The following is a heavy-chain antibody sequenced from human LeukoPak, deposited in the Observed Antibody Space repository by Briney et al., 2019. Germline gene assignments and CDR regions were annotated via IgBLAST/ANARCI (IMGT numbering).Heavy chain of an antibody. CDR2: INPNSGGT. CDR1: GYTFTGYY. Sequence: ASVKVSCKASGYTFTGYYMHWVRQAPGQGLEWMGWINPNSGGTNYAQKFQGRVTMTRDTSISTAYMELSRLRSDDTAVYYCARDAQLLYGNWFDPWGQGTLVIVSS. CDR3: ARDAQLLYGNWFDP. V-gene: IGHV1-2*02. D-gene: IGHD2-2*02. J-gene: IGHJ5*02.